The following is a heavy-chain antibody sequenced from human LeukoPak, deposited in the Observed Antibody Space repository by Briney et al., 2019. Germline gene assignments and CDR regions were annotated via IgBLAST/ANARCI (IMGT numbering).Heavy chain of an antibody. CDR2: T. CDR1: GSTFTNYW. V-gene: IGHV5-51*01. CDR3: ARTYSVNYYAPFDP. J-gene: IGHJ5*02. Sequence: GGSLEISCQGAGSTFTNYWSAGVRQLPGKGLEWMGITRYSPSFQGQVTISADKSISTAYLQWSSLKASDTAMYYCARTYSVNYYAPFDPWGQGTLVTVSS. D-gene: IGHD1-26*01.